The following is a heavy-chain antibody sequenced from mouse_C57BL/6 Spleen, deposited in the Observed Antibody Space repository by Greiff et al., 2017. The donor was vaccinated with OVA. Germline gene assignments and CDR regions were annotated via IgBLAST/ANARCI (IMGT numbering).Heavy chain of an antibody. V-gene: IGHV1-69*01. Sequence: QVQLQQPGAELVMPGASVKLSCKASGYTFTSYWMHWVKQRPGQGLEWIGEIDPSDSYTNYNQKFKGKSTLTVDKSSSTAYMQLSSLTSEDSAVYYCARGNYDYGYFDVWGTGTTVTVSS. CDR3: ARGNYDYGYFDV. D-gene: IGHD2-4*01. CDR1: GYTFTSYW. J-gene: IGHJ1*03. CDR2: IDPSDSYT.